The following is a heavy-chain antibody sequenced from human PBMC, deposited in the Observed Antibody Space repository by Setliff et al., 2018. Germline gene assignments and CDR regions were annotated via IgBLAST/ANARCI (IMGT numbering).Heavy chain of an antibody. CDR1: GYTFSGYY. J-gene: IGHJ4*02. D-gene: IGHD6-13*01. CDR2: INPNSGGT. Sequence: ASVKVSCKASGYTFSGYYMHWVRQAPGQGLEWMGRINPNSGGTNYAQKFQGRVTMTSDSSISTAYMELSGLRSDDTAVDFCSGGQGDGITAAGPDFWGQGTLVTVSS. CDR3: SGGQGDGITAAGPDF. V-gene: IGHV1-2*06.